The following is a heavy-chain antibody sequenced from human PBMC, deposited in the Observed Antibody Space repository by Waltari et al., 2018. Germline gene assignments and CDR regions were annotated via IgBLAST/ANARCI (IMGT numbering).Heavy chain of an antibody. V-gene: IGHV3-33*01. CDR3: ARDPPDYGGNWAYYYYYGMDV. CDR1: GFTFSSYG. J-gene: IGHJ6*02. CDR2: IWYDGSKK. Sequence: QVQLVESGGGVVQPGRSLRLSCAASGFTFSSYGMHWVRQAPGKGLEWVAVIWYDGSKKYYADSVKGRFTIARDNSKNTLYLQMNSLRAEDTAVYYCARDPPDYGGNWAYYYYYGMDVWGQGTTVTVSS. D-gene: IGHD4-17*01.